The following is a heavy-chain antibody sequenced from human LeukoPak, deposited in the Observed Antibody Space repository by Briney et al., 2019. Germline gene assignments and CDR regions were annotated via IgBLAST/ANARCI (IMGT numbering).Heavy chain of an antibody. J-gene: IGHJ4*02. Sequence: KVSCKASGYTFTSYAMHWVRQAPGQRLEWMGWINAGNGNTKYSQKFQGRVTITRDTSASTAYMELSSLRSEDTAVYYCARVRAVAAEFDYWGQGTLVTVSS. CDR3: ARVRAVAAEFDY. CDR1: GYTFTSYA. V-gene: IGHV1-3*01. CDR2: INAGNGNT. D-gene: IGHD6-19*01.